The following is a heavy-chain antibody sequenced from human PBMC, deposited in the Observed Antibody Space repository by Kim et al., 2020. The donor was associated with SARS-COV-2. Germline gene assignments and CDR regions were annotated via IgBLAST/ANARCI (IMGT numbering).Heavy chain of an antibody. Sequence: ADSVKGRFTSARDNSENTLYLQMNSLRAEDTAVYYCARARGGGYYYGMDVRGQGTTVTVSS. CDR3: ARARGGGYYYGMDV. V-gene: IGHV3-30*01. D-gene: IGHD3-16*01. J-gene: IGHJ6*02.